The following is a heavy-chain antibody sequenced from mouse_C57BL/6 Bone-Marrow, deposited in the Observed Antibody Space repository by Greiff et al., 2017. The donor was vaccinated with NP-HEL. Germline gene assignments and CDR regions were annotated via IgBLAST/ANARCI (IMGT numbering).Heavy chain of an antibody. CDR3: ARSPVMAPYFDV. V-gene: IGHV1-69*01. Sequence: QVQLQQPGAELVMPGASVKLSCKASGYTFTSYWMHWVKQRPGQGLEWIGEIDPSDSYTNYNQKFKGKSTLTVDKSSSTAYMQLSSLTSEDSAVYYCARSPVMAPYFDVWGTGTTVTVSS. CDR1: GYTFTSYW. CDR2: IDPSDSYT. J-gene: IGHJ1*03. D-gene: IGHD1-1*01.